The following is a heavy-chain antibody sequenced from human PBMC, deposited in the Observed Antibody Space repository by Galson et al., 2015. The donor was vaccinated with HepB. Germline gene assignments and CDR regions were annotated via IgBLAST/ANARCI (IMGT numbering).Heavy chain of an antibody. V-gene: IGHV3-15*01. D-gene: IGHD6-19*01. CDR3: TTAGSGWYRFDY. J-gene: IGHJ4*02. CDR1: GFTFSHAW. CDR2: IKSKTDGGTT. Sequence: SLRLSCAASGFTFSHAWMSWVRQAPGKGLEWVGRIKSKTDGGTTDYAAPVKGRFTISRDDSKNTLYLQMNSLKTEDTAVYYCTTAGSGWYRFDYWGQGTLVTVSS.